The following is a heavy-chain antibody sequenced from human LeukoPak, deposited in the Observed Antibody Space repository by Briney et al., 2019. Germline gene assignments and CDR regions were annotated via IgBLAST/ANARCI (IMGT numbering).Heavy chain of an antibody. CDR1: GFSFSNYW. J-gene: IGHJ4*02. Sequence: GGSLRLSCAASGFSFSNYWMHWVRQVPGKGLMWVSRIKTDGSSTSYADSVKGRFTISRDNSKNTLYLQMNSLRAEDTAVYYCAKDGGGSGYFDYWGQGTLVTVSS. CDR2: IKTDGSST. V-gene: IGHV3-74*01. CDR3: AKDGGGSGYFDY. D-gene: IGHD3-22*01.